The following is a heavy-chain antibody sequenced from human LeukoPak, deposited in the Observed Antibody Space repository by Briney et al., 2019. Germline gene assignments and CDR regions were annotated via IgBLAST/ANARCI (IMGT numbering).Heavy chain of an antibody. V-gene: IGHV1-8*01. J-gene: IGHJ6*03. Sequence: ASVKVSCKASGYTFTSYDINWVRQATGQGLEWMGWMNPNSGNTGYAQKFQGRVTMTRNTSISTAYMELSSLRSEDTAVYYCARFKIVVDYYYMDVWGKGTTVTVSS. D-gene: IGHD3-22*01. CDR3: ARFKIVVDYYYMDV. CDR2: MNPNSGNT. CDR1: GYTFTSYD.